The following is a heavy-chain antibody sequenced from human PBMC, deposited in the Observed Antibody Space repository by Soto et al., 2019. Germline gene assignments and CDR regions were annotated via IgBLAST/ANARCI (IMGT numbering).Heavy chain of an antibody. D-gene: IGHD3-22*01. CDR1: GGSISSGGYY. CDR3: ARDNRYYDSSGPRGYYYYGMDV. Sequence: PSETLSLTCTVSGGSISSGGYYWSWIRQHPGKGLEWIGYIYYSGSTYYNPSLKSRVTISVDTSKNQFSLKLSSVTAADTAVYYCARDNRYYDSSGPRGYYYYGMDVWGQGTTVTVSS. J-gene: IGHJ6*02. V-gene: IGHV4-31*03. CDR2: IYYSGST.